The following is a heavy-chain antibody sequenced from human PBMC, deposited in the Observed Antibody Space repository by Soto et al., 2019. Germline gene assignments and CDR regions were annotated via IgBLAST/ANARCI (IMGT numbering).Heavy chain of an antibody. Sequence: GGSLRLSCAASVFTFSSYAMSWVRQAPGKGLEWVSAISGRGGSTYYADSVKGRFTISRDNSKNTLYLQMNSLRAEDTAVYYCAKYGAVAGLIDYWGQGTMVTVSS. CDR3: AKYGAVAGLIDY. CDR1: VFTFSSYA. J-gene: IGHJ4*02. V-gene: IGHV3-23*01. CDR2: ISGRGGST. D-gene: IGHD6-19*01.